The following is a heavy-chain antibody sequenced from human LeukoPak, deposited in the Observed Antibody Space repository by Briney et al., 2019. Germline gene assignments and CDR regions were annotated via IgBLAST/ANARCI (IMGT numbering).Heavy chain of an antibody. Sequence: GGSLRLSCAACGFTFSSYWMHWVRQAPGKGLEWVSAISGSGGSTYYADSVKGRFTISRDNSKNTLYLQMNSLRAEDTAVYYCAKVGATVSRFPMWFQHWGQGTLVTVSS. D-gene: IGHD4-17*01. CDR2: ISGSGGST. J-gene: IGHJ1*01. CDR3: AKVGATVSRFPMWFQH. CDR1: GFTFSSYW. V-gene: IGHV3-23*01.